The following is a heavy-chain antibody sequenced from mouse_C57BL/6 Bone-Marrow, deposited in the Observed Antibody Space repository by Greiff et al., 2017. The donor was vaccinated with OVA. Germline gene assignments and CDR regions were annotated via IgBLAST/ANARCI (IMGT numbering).Heavy chain of an antibody. V-gene: IGHV5-16*01. Sequence: VQLQESMRGLVQPGSSMKLPCTASGFSFSDYYMAWVRPVPEKGLEWVANINYDGSSTYYLDSLKSRFIISRDNAKNILNLKMSSLKSEDTATYYCARDCYYDGSSLHALDYWGQGTSVTAS. CDR1: GFSFSDYY. CDR2: INYDGSST. J-gene: IGHJ4*01. D-gene: IGHD1-1*01. CDR3: ARDCYYDGSSLHALDY.